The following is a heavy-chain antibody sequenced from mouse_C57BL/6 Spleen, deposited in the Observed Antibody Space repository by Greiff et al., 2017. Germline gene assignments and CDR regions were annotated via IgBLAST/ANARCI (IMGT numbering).Heavy chain of an antibody. CDR2: IYPRSGNT. CDR3: ARWDNWAWFAY. V-gene: IGHV1-81*01. D-gene: IGHD4-1*01. J-gene: IGHJ3*01. CDR1: GYTFTSYG. Sequence: QVQLKQSGAELARPGASVKLSCKASGYTFTSYGISWVKQRTGQGLEWIGEIYPRSGNTYYNEKFKGKATLTADKSSSTAYMELRSLTSEDSAVYFCARWDNWAWFAYWGQGTLVTVSA.